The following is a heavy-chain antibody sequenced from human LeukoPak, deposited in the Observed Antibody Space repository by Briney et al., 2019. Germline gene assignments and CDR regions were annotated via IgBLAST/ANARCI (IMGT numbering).Heavy chain of an antibody. CDR2: IYHSGST. V-gene: IGHV4-4*02. J-gene: IGHJ3*02. CDR1: GGSISSSDW. D-gene: IGHD3-16*01. CDR3: ARFGGNSAFDI. Sequence: SETLSLTCAVSGGSISSSDWWSWVRQPPGKGLEWIGEIYHSGSTNYNPSLKSRVTISVDKSKNQFSLNLNSVTAADTAIYYCARFGGNSAFDIWGQETMVTVSS.